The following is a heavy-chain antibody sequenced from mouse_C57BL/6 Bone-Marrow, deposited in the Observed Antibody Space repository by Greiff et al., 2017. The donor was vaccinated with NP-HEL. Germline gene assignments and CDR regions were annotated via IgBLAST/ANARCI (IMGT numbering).Heavy chain of an antibody. V-gene: IGHV2-9-1*01. D-gene: IGHD1-1*01. J-gene: IGHJ1*03. Sequence: VKLMESGPGLVAPSQSLSITCTVSGFSLTSYAISWVRQPPGKGLEWLGVIWTGGGTNYNSALKSRLSISKDNSKSQVFLKMNSLQTDDTARYYCAPHYYGSSYWYFDVWGTGTTVTVSS. CDR2: IWTGGGT. CDR3: APHYYGSSYWYFDV. CDR1: GFSLTSYA.